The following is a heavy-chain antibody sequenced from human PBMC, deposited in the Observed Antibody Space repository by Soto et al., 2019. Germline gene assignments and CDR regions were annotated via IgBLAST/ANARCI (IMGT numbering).Heavy chain of an antibody. CDR1: GFTFSSYA. V-gene: IGHV3-30-3*01. CDR3: ARNLGRIAAAEYYFDY. D-gene: IGHD6-13*01. J-gene: IGHJ4*02. Sequence: QVQLVESGGGVVQPGRSLRLSCAASGFTFSSYAMHWVRQAPGKGLEWVAVISYDGSNKYYADSVKGRFTISRDNSKNTLYLKMNSLRAEDTAVYYCARNLGRIAAAEYYFDYWGQGTLVTVSS. CDR2: ISYDGSNK.